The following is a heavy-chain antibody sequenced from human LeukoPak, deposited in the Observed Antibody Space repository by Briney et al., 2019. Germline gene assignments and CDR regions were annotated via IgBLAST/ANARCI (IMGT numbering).Heavy chain of an antibody. CDR2: ISGSGGRT. V-gene: IGHV3-23*01. J-gene: IGHJ1*01. D-gene: IGHD4-17*01. CDR1: GFTFSNYA. Sequence: GGSLRLSCVASGFTFSNYAMSWVRQAPGKGLEWVSAISGSGGRTYYADSVKGRFTVSRDNSKNTLNLQMNSLGAEDTAVYYCAKDSNGDYGVEYFQHWGQGTLVTVSS. CDR3: AKDSNGDYGVEYFQH.